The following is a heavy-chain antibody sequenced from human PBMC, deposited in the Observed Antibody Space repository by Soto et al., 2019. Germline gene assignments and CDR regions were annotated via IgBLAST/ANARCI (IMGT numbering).Heavy chain of an antibody. CDR1: GFIFSSCA. D-gene: IGHD3-10*02. V-gene: IGHV3-64D*06. CDR2: ITSDGDNI. CDR3: VKGNQLLRYYFEY. J-gene: IGHJ4*02. Sequence: GGSLRLSCSASGFIFSSCAMHWVRQAPGKGLEYVSGITSDGDNIYHADSVKGRFTISRDNSKNTLYLQMSSLRVEDTAVYYCVKGNQLLRYYFEYWGQGTLVTVSS.